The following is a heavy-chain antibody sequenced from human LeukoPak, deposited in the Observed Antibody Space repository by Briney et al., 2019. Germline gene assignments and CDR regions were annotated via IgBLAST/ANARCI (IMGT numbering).Heavy chain of an antibody. V-gene: IGHV3-30*02. CDR3: AKDRSNTDPKYYYDSSGSYYFDY. D-gene: IGHD3-22*01. CDR1: GFTFSSYG. J-gene: IGHJ4*02. Sequence: GGSLRLSCAASGFTFSSYGMHWVRQAPGKGLEWVAFIRYDGSNKYYADSVKGRFTISRDNSKNTLYLQMNSLRAEDTAVYYCAKDRSNTDPKYYYDSSGSYYFDYWGQGTLVTVSS. CDR2: IRYDGSNK.